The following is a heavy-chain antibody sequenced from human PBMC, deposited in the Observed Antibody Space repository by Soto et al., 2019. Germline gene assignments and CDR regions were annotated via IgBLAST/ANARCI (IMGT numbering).Heavy chain of an antibody. CDR3: ASRDDYNAFDI. V-gene: IGHV1-69*13. D-gene: IGHD4-4*01. CDR1: GCSFSSYA. CDR2: IIPIFGTA. J-gene: IGHJ3*02. Sequence: GASVKVSCKACGCSFSSYAISWVRQAPGQGLEWMGGIIPIFGTANYAQKFQGRVTITADESTSTAYMELSSLRSEDTAVYYCASRDDYNAFDIWGQGTMVTVS.